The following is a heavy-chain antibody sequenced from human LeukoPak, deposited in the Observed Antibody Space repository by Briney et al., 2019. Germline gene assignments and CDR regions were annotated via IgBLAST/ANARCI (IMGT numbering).Heavy chain of an antibody. CDR1: GFTFSSYG. J-gene: IGHJ6*02. D-gene: IGHD3-22*01. CDR3: AKSWRITMIVVVKGYGMDV. V-gene: IGHV3-30*18. CDR2: ISYDGSNK. Sequence: GGSLRLSCAASGFTFSSYGMHGVRQAPGKGLEWVAVISYDGSNKYYADSVKGRFTISRDNSKNTLYLQMNSLRAEDTAVYYCAKSWRITMIVVVKGYGMDVWGQGTTVTVSS.